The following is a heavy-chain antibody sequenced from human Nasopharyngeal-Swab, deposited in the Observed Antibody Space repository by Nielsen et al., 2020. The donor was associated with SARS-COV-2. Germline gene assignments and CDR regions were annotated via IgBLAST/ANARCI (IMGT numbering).Heavy chain of an antibody. CDR1: VYTLTELS. CDR2: FDPEDGET. Sequence: ASVKVSCKVSVYTLTELSMHWVRQAPGKGLEWMGGFDPEDGETIYAKKFQGRVPMNEDTSTDPAYMELSSLRSEDTAVYYCATGPPVSGHNWFDPWGQGTLVTVSS. V-gene: IGHV1-24*01. CDR3: ATGPPVSGHNWFDP. D-gene: IGHD6-19*01. J-gene: IGHJ5*02.